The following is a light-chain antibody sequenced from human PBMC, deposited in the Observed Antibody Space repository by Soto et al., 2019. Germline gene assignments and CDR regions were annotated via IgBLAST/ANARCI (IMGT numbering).Light chain of an antibody. V-gene: IGLV2-8*01. CDR3: SSYTDRNNLV. J-gene: IGLJ1*01. Sequence: SALTQSPSASGSPGQSVTISCTGTSSDIGGYDSVSWYRQHPGKAPKVMIYDVSKRPSGVPDRFSGSKSGNTASLTVSALQAEDEADYYCSSYTDRNNLVFGTGTKVTVL. CDR2: DVS. CDR1: SSDIGGYDS.